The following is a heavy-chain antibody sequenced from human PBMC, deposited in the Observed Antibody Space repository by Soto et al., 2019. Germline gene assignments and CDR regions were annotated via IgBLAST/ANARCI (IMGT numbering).Heavy chain of an antibody. CDR2: ISYDGSNK. CDR3: PFDARYPYAFDI. Sequence: QVQLVESGGGVVQPGRSLRLSCAASGFTFSSYGMHWVRQAPGKGLEWVAVISYDGSNKYYADSVKGRFTISRDNSKNTLYLQMNSLRAEDTAVYYCPFDARYPYAFDIWGQGTMVTVSS. D-gene: IGHD3-9*01. V-gene: IGHV3-30*03. J-gene: IGHJ3*02. CDR1: GFTFSSYG.